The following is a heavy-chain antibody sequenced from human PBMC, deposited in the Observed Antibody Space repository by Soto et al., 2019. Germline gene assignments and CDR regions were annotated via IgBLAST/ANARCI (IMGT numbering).Heavy chain of an antibody. CDR2: IGPESGAT. Sequence: AAVKVSCKASGYTFTGHYIHWVRQAPEQGPEWMGEIGPESGATRYAQKFQGRVTMTRDTSITTAFMDLVSLHFDDTAVYYCALERQLNSPSDGFDIWGQGTMVTVSS. CDR1: GYTFTGHY. V-gene: IGHV1-2*02. J-gene: IGHJ3*02. CDR3: ALERQLNSPSDGFDI. D-gene: IGHD6-13*01.